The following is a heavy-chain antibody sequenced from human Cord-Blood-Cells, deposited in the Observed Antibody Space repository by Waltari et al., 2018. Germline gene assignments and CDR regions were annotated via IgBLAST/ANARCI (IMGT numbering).Heavy chain of an antibody. V-gene: IGHV1-18*01. J-gene: IGHJ4*02. Sequence: QVQLVQSGAEVKKPGASVKVSCKASGYTFTSYGISWVRQAPGQGLEWMGWISAYNGNTNYAQKLQGRVTMTTDTSTSTAYMEQRSLRSDDTAVYYCARVPRPFYCSGGSCYFDYWGQGTLVTVSS. CDR1: GYTFTSYG. CDR2: ISAYNGNT. CDR3: ARVPRPFYCSGGSCYFDY. D-gene: IGHD2-15*01.